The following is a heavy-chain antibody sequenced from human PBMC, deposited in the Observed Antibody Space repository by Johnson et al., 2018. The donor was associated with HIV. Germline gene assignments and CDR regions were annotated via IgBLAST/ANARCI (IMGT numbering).Heavy chain of an antibody. J-gene: IGHJ3*02. CDR1: GFTFSDYY. Sequence: QVQLVESGGGLVKPGGSLRLSCAASGFTFSDYYMSWIRQAPGKGLEWVSYITSSGSSIYYADSVKGRFTISRDNSKNTLYLQMNSLRAEDTAVYYCASPRAVAGGGAFDIWGQGTMVTVSS. D-gene: IGHD6-19*01. V-gene: IGHV3-11*04. CDR2: ITSSGSSI. CDR3: ASPRAVAGGGAFDI.